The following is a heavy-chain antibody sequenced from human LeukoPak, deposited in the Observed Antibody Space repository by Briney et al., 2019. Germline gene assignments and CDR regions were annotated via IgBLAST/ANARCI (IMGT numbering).Heavy chain of an antibody. J-gene: IGHJ6*02. CDR1: GFTFNTYT. CDR2: IKVDGSEK. Sequence: GGSLRLSCAASGFTFNTYTMNWVRQAPGKGLEWVANIKVDGSEKYYVDSVKGRFTISRDNAKNSLYLQMNSLRAEDMAVYYCARDRWGYGMDVWGQGTTVTVSS. V-gene: IGHV3-7*01. D-gene: IGHD4-23*01. CDR3: ARDRWGYGMDV.